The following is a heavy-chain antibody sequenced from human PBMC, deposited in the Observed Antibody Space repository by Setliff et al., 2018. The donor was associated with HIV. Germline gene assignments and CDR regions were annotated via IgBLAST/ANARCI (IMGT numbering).Heavy chain of an antibody. V-gene: IGHV1-69*10. CDR1: GDTFNNCA. CDR3: ARLGSGWSDSYYYAMDV. D-gene: IGHD6-19*01. CDR2: SIPLLGTT. Sequence: SVKVSCKASGDTFNNCAVTWVRQAPGQGLEWMGGSIPLLGTTNYAQKFQGRVTMTTDTSTSRAYMELRSLRSDDTAAYFCARLGSGWSDSYYYAMDVWGQGTTVTVSS. J-gene: IGHJ6*02.